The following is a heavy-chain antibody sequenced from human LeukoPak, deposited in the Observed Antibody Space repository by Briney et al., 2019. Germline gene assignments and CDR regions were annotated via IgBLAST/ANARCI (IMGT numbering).Heavy chain of an antibody. CDR1: GGSISSGSYY. CDR3: ARDCSGGSCYSDAFDI. V-gene: IGHV4-61*02. Sequence: PSETLSLTCAVSGGSISSGSYYWSWIRQPAGKGLEWIGRIYTSGSTNYNPSLKSRVTISVDTSKNQFSLKLSSVTAADTAVYYCARDCSGGSCYSDAFDIWGQGTMVTVSS. CDR2: IYTSGST. J-gene: IGHJ3*02. D-gene: IGHD2-15*01.